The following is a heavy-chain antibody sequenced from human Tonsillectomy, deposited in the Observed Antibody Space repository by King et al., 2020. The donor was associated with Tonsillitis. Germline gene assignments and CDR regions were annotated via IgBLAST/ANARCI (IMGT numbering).Heavy chain of an antibody. Sequence: QLVQSGAEVKKPGASVKVSCKASGYTFTGYYMHWVRQAPGQGLEWMGWINPNSVGTNNAQKFQGRVTMTRDTSISTAYMELSRLRSDDTAVYYCARVGNYYDSSGLPKEDSFDIWGQGTMVTVSS. CDR1: GYTFTGYY. CDR3: ARVGNYYDSSGLPKEDSFDI. J-gene: IGHJ3*02. D-gene: IGHD3-22*01. V-gene: IGHV1-2*02. CDR2: INPNSVGT.